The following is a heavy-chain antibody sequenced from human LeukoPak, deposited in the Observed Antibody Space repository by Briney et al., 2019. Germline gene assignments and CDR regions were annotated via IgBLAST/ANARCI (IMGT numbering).Heavy chain of an antibody. Sequence: PGGSLRLSCGASGFTFSSYAMSWVRRAPGKGLEWVSTISGIGDSTYYADSVKGRFTISRDNSKNTLYLQMNSLRAEDTAVYYCAKGPNRIDYWGQGTLVTVSS. CDR2: ISGIGDST. D-gene: IGHD2-8*01. CDR3: AKGPNRIDY. V-gene: IGHV3-23*01. J-gene: IGHJ4*02. CDR1: GFTFSSYA.